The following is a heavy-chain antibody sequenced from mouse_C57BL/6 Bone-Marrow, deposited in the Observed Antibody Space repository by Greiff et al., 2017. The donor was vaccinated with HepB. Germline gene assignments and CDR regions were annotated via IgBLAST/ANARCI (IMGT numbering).Heavy chain of an antibody. V-gene: IGHV1-69*01. CDR3: ARSHDYGSSSAWCAY. D-gene: IGHD1-1*01. CDR2: IYPSDSYT. Sequence: QVQLQQPGAELVMPGASVKLSCKASGYTFTSYWMHWVKQRPGQGLEWIGAIYPSDSYTNYNQKFKGKSTLTVDKSSSTAYMQLSSLPSEDSAVYYCARSHDYGSSSAWCAYWGQGTLVTGSA. J-gene: IGHJ3*01. CDR1: GYTFTSYW.